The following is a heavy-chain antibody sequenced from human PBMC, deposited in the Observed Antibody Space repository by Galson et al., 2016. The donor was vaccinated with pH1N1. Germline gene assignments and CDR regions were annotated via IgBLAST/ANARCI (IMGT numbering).Heavy chain of an antibody. V-gene: IGHV3-23*01. CDR1: GFTFSSYD. CDR3: AKATTHDLGYYYGMDV. Sequence: SLRLSCAASGFTFSSYDMSWVRQAPGKGLEWVSFISESGGESYYADSVKGRFTISRDNSKNTLFLQVNSLRAEDTAVYYCAKATTHDLGYYYGMDVWGQGTTVTVSS. J-gene: IGHJ6*02. D-gene: IGHD1-1*01. CDR2: ISESGGES.